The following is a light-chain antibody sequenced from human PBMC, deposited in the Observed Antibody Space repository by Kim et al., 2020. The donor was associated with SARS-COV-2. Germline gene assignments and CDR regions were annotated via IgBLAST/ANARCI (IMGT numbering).Light chain of an antibody. J-gene: IGLJ2*01. CDR1: SIGSKS. CDR3: QVWDSSSDHRVV. V-gene: IGLV3-21*04. CDR2: YDS. Sequence: PGRTARVSWGGSSIGSKSGHWYQQKSGQAPLLVISYDSDRPSGIPERFSGSNSGNTATLTISRVEAGDEADYYCQVWDSSSDHRVVFGGGTQLTVL.